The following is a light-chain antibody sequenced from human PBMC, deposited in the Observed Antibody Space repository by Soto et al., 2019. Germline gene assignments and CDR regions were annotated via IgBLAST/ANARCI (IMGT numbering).Light chain of an antibody. CDR2: AAS. Sequence: SPSSLSASVGDRVTITCRASQSISSYLNWYQQKPGKAPKLLIYAASSLQSGVPSRFSGSGSGTDFTLTISSLQPEDFATYYCQQSYSTHITFGQGTRLEIK. J-gene: IGKJ5*01. CDR3: QQSYSTHIT. V-gene: IGKV1-39*01. CDR1: QSISSY.